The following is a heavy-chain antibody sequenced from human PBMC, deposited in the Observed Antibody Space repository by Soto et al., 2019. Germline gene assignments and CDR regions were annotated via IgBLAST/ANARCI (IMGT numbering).Heavy chain of an antibody. D-gene: IGHD6-25*01. CDR2: IYHSGST. Sequence: PSETLSLTCAVSGGSISSGGYSWSWIRQPPGKGLEWIGYIYHSGSTYYNPSLKSRVTISVDRSKNQFSLKLSSVTAADTAVYYCARGLYSSVTNPPNLYYYYYGMDVWGQGTTVTVSS. CDR1: GGSISSGGYS. V-gene: IGHV4-30-2*01. J-gene: IGHJ6*02. CDR3: ARGLYSSVTNPPNLYYYYYGMDV.